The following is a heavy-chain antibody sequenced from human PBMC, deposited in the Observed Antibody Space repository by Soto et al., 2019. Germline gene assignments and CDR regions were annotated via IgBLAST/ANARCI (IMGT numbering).Heavy chain of an antibody. CDR1: GFTFSSYA. D-gene: IGHD3-22*01. J-gene: IGHJ3*02. Sequence: QVQLVESGGGVVQPGRSLRLSCAASGFTFSSYAVHWVRQAPGKGLESVAVISYDGSNKYYADSVKGRFTISRDNSKNTLYLQMNSLRAEDTAVYYCARMYYYDSSGGSNAFDIWGQGTMVTVSS. CDR2: ISYDGSNK. CDR3: ARMYYYDSSGGSNAFDI. V-gene: IGHV3-30-3*01.